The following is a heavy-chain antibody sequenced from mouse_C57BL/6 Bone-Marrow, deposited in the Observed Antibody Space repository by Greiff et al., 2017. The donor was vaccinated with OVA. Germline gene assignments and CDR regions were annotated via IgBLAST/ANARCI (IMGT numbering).Heavy chain of an antibody. D-gene: IGHD2-1*01. Sequence: QVQLKESGAELARPGASVKLSCKASGYTFTSYGISWVKQKLEGLEWIGEIYPRSGNTYYNEKFKGKATLTADKSSSTAYMELRSLTSEDSAVYFCARSDGNLRRLAMDYWGQGTSVTVSS. CDR2: IYPRSGNT. V-gene: IGHV1-81*01. J-gene: IGHJ4*01. CDR3: ARSDGNLRRLAMDY. CDR1: GYTFTSYG.